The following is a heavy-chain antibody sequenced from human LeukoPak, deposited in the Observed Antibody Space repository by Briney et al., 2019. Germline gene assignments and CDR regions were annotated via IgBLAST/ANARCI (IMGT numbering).Heavy chain of an antibody. D-gene: IGHD2-21*02. CDR1: GFTFSSYG. CDR2: ISYDGSNK. V-gene: IGHV3-30*18. Sequence: GGSLRLSCAASGFTFSSYGMHWVRQAPGKGLEWVAVISYDGSNKYYADSVKGRFTISRDNSKNTLYLQMNSLRAEDTAVYYCAKDMQHIVVVTTIDYWGQGTLVTVSS. CDR3: AKDMQHIVVVTTIDY. J-gene: IGHJ4*02.